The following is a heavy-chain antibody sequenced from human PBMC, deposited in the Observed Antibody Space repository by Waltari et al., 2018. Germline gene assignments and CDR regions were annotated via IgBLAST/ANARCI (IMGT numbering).Heavy chain of an antibody. CDR1: GFSFTDYT. CDR2: ITGDGGSI. CDR3: AKEGRTSSHFDY. Sequence: EVQLVVSGGVVVQPGRSLRLSCAASGFSFTDYTMHWVRHAPGNSLEWVSLITGDGGSIFYADSVKGRFSISRDNSKDSLYLQMNSLRNEDTALYYCAKEGRTSSHFDYWGQGTLVTVSS. V-gene: IGHV3-43*01. J-gene: IGHJ4*02.